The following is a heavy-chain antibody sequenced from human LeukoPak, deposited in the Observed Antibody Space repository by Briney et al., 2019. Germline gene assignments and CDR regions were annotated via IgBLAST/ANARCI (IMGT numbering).Heavy chain of an antibody. D-gene: IGHD2-2*01. V-gene: IGHV1-18*01. CDR1: GYTFTNYA. CDR2: ISAYNGNT. J-gene: IGHJ4*02. CDR3: ARDPPHLCSSTSCFGDY. Sequence: ASVKVSCKSSGYTFTNYAISWVRQAPGQGLEWMGWISAYNGNTNYAQKIQGRVTMTTDTSTNTAYMELRSLRSDDTAVYYCARDPPHLCSSTSCFGDYWGQGALVTVSS.